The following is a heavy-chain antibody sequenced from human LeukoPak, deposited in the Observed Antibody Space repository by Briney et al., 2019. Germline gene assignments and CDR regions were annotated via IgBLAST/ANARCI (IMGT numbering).Heavy chain of an antibody. CDR1: GGSISSYY. J-gene: IGHJ5*02. D-gene: IGHD3-10*02. V-gene: IGHV4-59*01. CDR2: IYYSGSI. Sequence: SETLSLTCTVSGGSISSYYWSWIRQPPGKGLEWIGYIYYSGSINYNPSLKSRVTISVDTSKNQFSLKLSSVTAADTAVYYCARSVGVRGWFDPWGQGTLVTVSS. CDR3: ARSVGVRGWFDP.